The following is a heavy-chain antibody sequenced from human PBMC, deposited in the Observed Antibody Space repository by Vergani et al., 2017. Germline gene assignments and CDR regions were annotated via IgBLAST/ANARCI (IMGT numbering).Heavy chain of an antibody. Sequence: QVQLQESGPGLVKPSETLSLTCTVSGGSISSYYWSWIRQPPGKGLEWIGYIDYSGSTNYNPSLKSRVTISVDTSKNQFSLKLSSVTAAYTAVYYCARQVHHVCGYFDYWGQVTLVTVSS. J-gene: IGHJ4*01. CDR2: IDYSGST. D-gene: IGHD1-1*01. V-gene: IGHV4-59*01. CDR1: GGSISSYY. CDR3: ARQVHHVCGYFDY.